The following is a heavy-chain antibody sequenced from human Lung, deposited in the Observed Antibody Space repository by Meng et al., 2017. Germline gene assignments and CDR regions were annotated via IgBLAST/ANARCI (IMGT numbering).Heavy chain of an antibody. Sequence: QVQLQQWGAGLLKPSETLSLPCVVSCGSFSDYYWSWIRQPPGKGLEWIGEINHSGSTNYNPSLESRATISVDTSQNNLSLKLSSVTAADSAVYCCARGPTTMAHDFDYWGQGTLVTVSS. CDR1: CGSFSDYY. D-gene: IGHD4-11*01. J-gene: IGHJ4*02. CDR3: ARGPTTMAHDFDY. CDR2: INHSGST. V-gene: IGHV4-34*01.